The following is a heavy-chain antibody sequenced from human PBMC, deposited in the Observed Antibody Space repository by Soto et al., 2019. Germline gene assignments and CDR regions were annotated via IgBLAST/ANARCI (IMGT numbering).Heavy chain of an antibody. CDR1: GFAFNNYG. D-gene: IGHD2-2*01. Sequence: GGSLRLSCTVSGFAFNNYGINWVRQAPGKGLEWVSSISKSDYTYYSDSVKGRFTISRDNAKNSVSLQMNTLRVEVTAVYFCAREDSIIIPAVSGFWGQGXLVTVYS. CDR3: AREDSIIIPAVSGF. CDR2: ISKSDYT. V-gene: IGHV3-21*01. J-gene: IGHJ4*02.